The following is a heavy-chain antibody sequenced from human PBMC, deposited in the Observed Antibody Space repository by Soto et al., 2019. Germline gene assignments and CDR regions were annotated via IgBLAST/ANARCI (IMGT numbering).Heavy chain of an antibody. CDR3: AKIGDYYDSSGYYDPKFDY. D-gene: IGHD3-22*01. CDR2: ISGSGGST. CDR1: GVTFRDYG. V-gene: IGHV3-23*01. J-gene: IGHJ4*02. Sequence: GGSLRLSCAASGVTFRDYGRSWVRQAPGKGLEWVSAISGSGGSTYYADSVKGRFTISRDNSKNTLYLQMNSLRAQDTAVHYCAKIGDYYDSSGYYDPKFDYWGQGTLVTVS.